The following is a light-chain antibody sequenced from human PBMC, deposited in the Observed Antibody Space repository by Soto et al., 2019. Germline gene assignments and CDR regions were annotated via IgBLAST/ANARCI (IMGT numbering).Light chain of an antibody. CDR2: DVS. V-gene: IGLV2-14*01. CDR3: ISYTSRSTYVV. J-gene: IGLJ2*01. Sequence: QSVLTQPASVSGSPGQSITISCTGTSSDVGGYNYVSWYQQHPGKAPKLMIYDVSNRPSGVSNRFSGSKSGNTASLTISGLQAEDEADYYCISYTSRSTYVVFGGGTKLPVL. CDR1: SSDVGGYNY.